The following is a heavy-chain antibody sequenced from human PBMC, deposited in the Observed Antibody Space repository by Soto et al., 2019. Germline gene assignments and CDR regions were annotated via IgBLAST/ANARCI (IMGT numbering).Heavy chain of an antibody. V-gene: IGHV3-23*01. Sequence: PGGSLRLSFAASGDTFSIYAMSWARQAKGKGLEWVSAISGSGGSTYYADSVKGRLTISRDNSKNTLYLQMNSLRADDTAVYYCAKATRGGAATLIRDYWGQGTLVTVSS. CDR2: ISGSGGST. D-gene: IGHD6-13*01. CDR1: GDTFSIYA. J-gene: IGHJ4*02. CDR3: AKATRGGAATLIRDY.